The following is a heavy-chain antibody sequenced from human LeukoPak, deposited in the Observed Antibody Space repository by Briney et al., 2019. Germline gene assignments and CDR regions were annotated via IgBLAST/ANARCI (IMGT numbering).Heavy chain of an antibody. V-gene: IGHV4-4*02. J-gene: IGHJ3*02. CDR1: GGPISSNNW. D-gene: IGHD6-13*01. CDR3: ARDAGGSIAAALSAFDI. CDR2: IYHSGST. Sequence: SETLSLTCAASGGPISSNNWWSWVRQPPGKGLEWIGDIYHSGSTKYNPSLKSRVTISVDKSKNQFSLKLRSVTAADTAVYYCARDAGGSIAAALSAFDIWGQGTMVTVSS.